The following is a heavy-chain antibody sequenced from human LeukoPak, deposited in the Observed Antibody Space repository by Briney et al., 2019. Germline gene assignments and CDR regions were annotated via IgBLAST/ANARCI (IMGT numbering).Heavy chain of an antibody. CDR1: GYTFTSYD. J-gene: IGHJ5*02. CDR3: ARGNIATRRGENWFDP. D-gene: IGHD6-6*01. Sequence: ASVKVSCKASGYTFTSYDINWVRQATGQGLEWMGWMNPNSGNTGYAQKFQGRVTVTRNTSISTAYMELSSLRSDDTAVFYCARGNIATRRGENWFDPWGQGTLVTVSS. V-gene: IGHV1-8*01. CDR2: MNPNSGNT.